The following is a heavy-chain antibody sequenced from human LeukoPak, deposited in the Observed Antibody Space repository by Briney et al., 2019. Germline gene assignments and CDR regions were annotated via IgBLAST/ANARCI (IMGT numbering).Heavy chain of an antibody. CDR3: TTGSSSWYGFDP. J-gene: IGHJ5*02. V-gene: IGHV3-73*01. D-gene: IGHD6-13*01. CDR1: GFTFSGSA. Sequence: GGSLRLYCAASGFTFSGSAMHWVRQASGKGLEWVGRSRSKANSYATAYAASVKGRFTISRDDSKNTAYLQMNSLKTEDTAVYYCTTGSSSWYGFDPWGQGTLVTVSS. CDR2: SRSKANSYAT.